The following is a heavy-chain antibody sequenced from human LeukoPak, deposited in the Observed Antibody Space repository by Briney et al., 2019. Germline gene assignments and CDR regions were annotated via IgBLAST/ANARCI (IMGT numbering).Heavy chain of an antibody. D-gene: IGHD3-22*01. CDR3: ARVNGNYYDSSGPFDY. Sequence: WRSLRLSCAASGFTFSSYAMHWVRQAPGKGLEWVAVISYDGSNKYYADSVKGRFTISRDNSKNTLYLQMNSLRAEDTAVYYCARVNGNYYDSSGPFDYWGQGTLVTVSS. V-gene: IGHV3-30-3*01. CDR2: ISYDGSNK. J-gene: IGHJ4*02. CDR1: GFTFSSYA.